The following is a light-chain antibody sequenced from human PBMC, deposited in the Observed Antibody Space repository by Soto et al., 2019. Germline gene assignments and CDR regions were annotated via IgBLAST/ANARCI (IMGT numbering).Light chain of an antibody. CDR2: DVS. CDR1: SSDVGGYNY. CDR3: SSYTSSSTLL. V-gene: IGLV2-14*01. Sequence: QSALTQPASVSGSPGQSITISFTGTSSDVGGYNYVSWYQQHPGKAPKLMIYDVSNRPSGVSNRFSGSKSGNTASLTISGLQAEDEADYYCSSYTSSSTLLFGTGT. J-gene: IGLJ1*01.